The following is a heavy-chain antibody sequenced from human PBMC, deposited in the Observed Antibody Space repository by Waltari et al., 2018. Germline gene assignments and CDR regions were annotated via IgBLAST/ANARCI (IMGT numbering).Heavy chain of an antibody. D-gene: IGHD3-3*01. CDR3: ARSDYDFWSGYPNLRDWFDP. Sequence: EVQLVQSGAEVKKPGESLKISCKGSGYSFTSSWIGWVRTMPGKGLEWMGIIYPGDSDTRYSPSFQGQVTISADKSISTAYLQWSSLKASDTAMYYCARSDYDFWSGYPNLRDWFDPWGQGTLVTVSS. CDR1: GYSFTSSW. CDR2: IYPGDSDT. J-gene: IGHJ5*02. V-gene: IGHV5-51*03.